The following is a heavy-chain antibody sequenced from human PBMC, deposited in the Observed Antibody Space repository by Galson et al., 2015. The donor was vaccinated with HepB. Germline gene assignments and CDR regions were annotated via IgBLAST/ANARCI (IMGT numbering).Heavy chain of an antibody. Sequence: SLRLSCEASGFYFSSYSMTWVRQAPGQGLEWVSSITTYNYKYQADPLKGRFTIYRDNAKNSLHLQMNSMRAEDTAVYYCARVFDDYGPPNYWGQGTLVTVSS. V-gene: IGHV3-21*01. CDR3: ARVFDDYGPPNY. CDR2: ITTYNYK. J-gene: IGHJ4*02. D-gene: IGHD4-17*01. CDR1: GFYFSSYS.